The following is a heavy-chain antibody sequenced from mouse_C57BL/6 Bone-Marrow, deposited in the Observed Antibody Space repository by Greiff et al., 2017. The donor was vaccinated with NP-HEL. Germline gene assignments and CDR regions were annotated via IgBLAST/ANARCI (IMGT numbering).Heavy chain of an antibody. D-gene: IGHD4-1*01. CDR2: IYPRSGNT. V-gene: IGHV1-81*01. J-gene: IGHJ3*01. Sequence: QVQLQQSGAELARPGASVKLSCKASGYTFTSYGISWVKQRTGQGLEWIGEIYPRSGNTYYNEKFKGKATLTADKSSSTAYMELRSLTSEDSAVYFCARYGKTGTGAYWGQGTLVTVSA. CDR1: GYTFTSYG. CDR3: ARYGKTGTGAY.